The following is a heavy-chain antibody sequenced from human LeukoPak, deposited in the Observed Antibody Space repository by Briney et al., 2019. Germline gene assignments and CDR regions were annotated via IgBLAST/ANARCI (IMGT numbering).Heavy chain of an antibody. CDR3: ARLTRLSTSPDRYYLDY. V-gene: IGHV4-4*09. J-gene: IGHJ4*02. Sequence: SETLSLTCTVSGDSISSYYWSWIRQPPGKVLEWIRYIYTSGGTNYIPSLKGRVTISIDTSKNQFSLKLSSVTAADSAVYYCARLTRLSTSPDRYYLDYWGQGTLVTVSS. CDR2: IYTSGGT. D-gene: IGHD6-6*01. CDR1: GDSISSYY.